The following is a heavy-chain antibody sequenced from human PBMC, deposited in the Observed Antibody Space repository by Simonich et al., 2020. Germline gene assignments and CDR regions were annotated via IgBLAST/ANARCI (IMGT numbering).Heavy chain of an antibody. D-gene: IGHD2-21*02. Sequence: QVQLQESGPGLVKPSETLSLTCAVSGYSISSGYYWGWIRQPPGKGLEWIGSIYHSGGTYYNPSLKSRVTISVDTSKNQSSLKLSSVTAADTAVYYCARETVVVTADAFEIWGQGTMVTVSS. CDR3: ARETVVVTADAFEI. CDR1: GYSISSGYY. CDR2: IYHSGGT. V-gene: IGHV4-38-2*02. J-gene: IGHJ3*02.